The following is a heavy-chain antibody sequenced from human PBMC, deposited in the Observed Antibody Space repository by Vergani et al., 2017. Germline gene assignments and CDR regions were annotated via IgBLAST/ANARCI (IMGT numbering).Heavy chain of an antibody. CDR3: ANLLVDY. CDR2: ISWNSGSI. V-gene: IGHV3-9*01. Sequence: EVQLVESGGGLVQPGRSLRLSCAASGFTFDDYAMHWVRQAPGKGLEWVSGISWNSGSIGYADSVKGRFTMSRDNAKNSLYLQMNSLRAEDTALYYCANLLVDYWGQGTLVTVSS. CDR1: GFTFDDYA. D-gene: IGHD2-21*01. J-gene: IGHJ4*02.